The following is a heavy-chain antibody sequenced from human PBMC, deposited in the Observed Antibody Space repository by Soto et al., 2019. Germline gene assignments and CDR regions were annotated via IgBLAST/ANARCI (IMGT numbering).Heavy chain of an antibody. V-gene: IGHV4-31*03. Sequence: QVQLQESGPGLVKPSQTLSLTCTVSGGSISSGGYYWSWIRQHPGKGLEWIGYIYYSGSTSYNPSLKSRVTISIDTSQNQFSLKLSSVSAADTAVYYCARDGGYGSGSYRFDYWGQGTLVTVSS. CDR3: ARDGGYGSGSYRFDY. CDR1: GGSISSGGYY. J-gene: IGHJ4*02. CDR2: IYYSGST. D-gene: IGHD3-10*01.